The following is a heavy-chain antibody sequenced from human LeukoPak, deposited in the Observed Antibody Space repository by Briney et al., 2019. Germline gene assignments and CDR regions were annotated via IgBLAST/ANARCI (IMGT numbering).Heavy chain of an antibody. Sequence: PGGSLRLSCAASGFSFNIYSMNWVRQAPGKGLEWVSSISSTSSYIYYADSVKGRFTVSRDNAKNSLYLQMNSLRAGDTAVYYCAREFADSWGQGTLVIVSS. V-gene: IGHV3-21*01. CDR2: ISSTSSYI. CDR3: AREFADS. J-gene: IGHJ4*02. CDR1: GFSFNIYS.